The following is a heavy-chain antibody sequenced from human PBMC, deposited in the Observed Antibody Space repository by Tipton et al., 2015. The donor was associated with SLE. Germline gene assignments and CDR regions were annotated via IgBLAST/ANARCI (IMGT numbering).Heavy chain of an antibody. J-gene: IGHJ4*02. Sequence: TLSLTCTVSGYSISSGYYWGWIRQPPGKGLEWIGSIYCSGNTFYNPSLKSRVTISVDTSKNQFSLKLSSVTAADTAVYYCATLDASGSYPFDYWGQGTRVTVSS. CDR1: GYSISSGYY. V-gene: IGHV4-38-2*02. D-gene: IGHD3-10*01. CDR2: IYCSGNT. CDR3: ATLDASGSYPFDY.